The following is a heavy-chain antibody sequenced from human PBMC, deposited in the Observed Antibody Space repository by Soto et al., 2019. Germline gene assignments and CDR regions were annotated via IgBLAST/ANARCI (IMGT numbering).Heavy chain of an antibody. V-gene: IGHV1-18*01. CDR3: ARCYCSGGSCYTCWHFDL. CDR1: GYTFNNYG. Sequence: QVQLVQSGAEVKKPGASVKVSCKASGYTFNNYGISWVRQAPGQGLEWMGWIGPYNGNTDHAQNFQGRVTMPTDTSTNTAYMELRSLRSDDTALYYCARCYCSGGSCYTCWHFDLWGRGTLVTVSS. CDR2: IGPYNGNT. D-gene: IGHD2-15*01. J-gene: IGHJ2*01.